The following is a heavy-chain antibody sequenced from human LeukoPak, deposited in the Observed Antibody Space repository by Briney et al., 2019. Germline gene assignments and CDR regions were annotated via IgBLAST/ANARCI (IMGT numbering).Heavy chain of an antibody. J-gene: IGHJ4*02. CDR2: IKGKTDGETT. CDR1: GFTFNNAW. CDR3: AKDSRYYDSSGLFDY. Sequence: PGGSLRLSCAASGFTFNNAWMSWVRQAPGKGLEWVGRIKGKTDGETTDYATPVKGRFIISRDDSKDTLYLQMNSLRAEDTAVYYCAKDSRYYDSSGLFDYWGQGTLVTVSS. V-gene: IGHV3-15*01. D-gene: IGHD3-22*01.